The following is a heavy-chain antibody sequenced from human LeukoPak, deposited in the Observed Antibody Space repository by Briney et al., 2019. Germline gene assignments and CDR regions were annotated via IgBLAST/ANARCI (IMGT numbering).Heavy chain of an antibody. Sequence: PSETLSLTCTVSGGSISSGSYYWSWIRQPAGKGLEWIERIYTSGSTNYNPSLKSRVTISVDTSKNQFSLKLSSVTAADTAVYYCARSTTVTTFDAFDIWGQGTMVTVSS. CDR3: ARSTTVTTFDAFDI. D-gene: IGHD4-17*01. CDR1: GGSISSGSYY. CDR2: IYTSGST. J-gene: IGHJ3*02. V-gene: IGHV4-61*02.